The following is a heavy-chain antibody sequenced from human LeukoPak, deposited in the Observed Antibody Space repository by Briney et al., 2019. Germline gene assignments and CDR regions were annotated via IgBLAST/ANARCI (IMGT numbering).Heavy chain of an antibody. CDR1: GYTFTSYG. J-gene: IGHJ6*02. CDR3: ARTDSSGYYTLYYGMDV. CDR2: ISAYNGNT. V-gene: IGHV1-18*01. Sequence: ASVKVSCKASGYTFTSYGISWVRQAPGQGLEWMGWISAYNGNTNYAQKLQGRVTMTTDTSTSTAYMELRSLRSDDTAVYYCARTDSSGYYTLYYGMDVWGQGTTVTVSS. D-gene: IGHD3-22*01.